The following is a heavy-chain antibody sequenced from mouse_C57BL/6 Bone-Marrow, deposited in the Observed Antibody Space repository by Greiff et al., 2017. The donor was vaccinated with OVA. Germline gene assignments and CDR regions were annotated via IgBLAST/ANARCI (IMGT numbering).Heavy chain of an antibody. D-gene: IGHD2-5*01. J-gene: IGHJ4*01. CDR3: TRGYSNYYAMDY. V-gene: IGHV1-15*01. Sequence: QVQLQQSGAELVRPGASVTLSCKASGYTFTDYEMHWVKQTPGHGLEWIGAIDPETGGTAYNQKFKGKAILTADKSSSTAYMELRSLTSEVSAVYYGTRGYSNYYAMDYWGQGTSVTVSS. CDR2: IDPETGGT. CDR1: GYTFTDYE.